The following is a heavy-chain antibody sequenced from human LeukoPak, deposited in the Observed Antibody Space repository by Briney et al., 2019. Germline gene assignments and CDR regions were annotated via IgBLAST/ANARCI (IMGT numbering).Heavy chain of an antibody. D-gene: IGHD6-19*01. J-gene: IGHJ4*02. V-gene: IGHV3-13*01. CDR2: IGTAGDT. CDR1: GFTFSSYD. Sequence: GGSLRLSCAASGFTFSSYDMNWVRQATGKRLEWVSVIGTAGDTYYSGSVKGRFTISRENAKNSLYLQMNSLRAGDTAVYYCVRGGSGWYPDYWGQGTLVTVSS. CDR3: VRGGSGWYPDY.